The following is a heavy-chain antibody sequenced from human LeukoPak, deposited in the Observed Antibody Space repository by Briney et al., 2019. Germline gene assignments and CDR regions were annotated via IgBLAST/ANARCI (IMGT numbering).Heavy chain of an antibody. CDR1: GYTFTGYF. CDR2: INPNTGGT. V-gene: IGHV1-2*02. D-gene: IGHD3-9*01. Sequence: ASVKVSCKASGYTFTGYFVHWVRQAPGRGLEWMGWINPNTGGTDYAQKFQGRVTMSRDTSISTAYMEMTRLTSDDTAVYYCARDAQYFDYLFPFDYWGQGTLITVSS. CDR3: ARDAQYFDYLFPFDY. J-gene: IGHJ4*02.